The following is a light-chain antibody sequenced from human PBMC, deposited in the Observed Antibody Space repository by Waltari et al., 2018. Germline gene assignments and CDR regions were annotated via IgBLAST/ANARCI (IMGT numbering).Light chain of an antibody. Sequence: DIQLTQSPSLLSASVGDRVTITCRASQDISTYLSWYQQKPGKATKFLIYAASTLQSGVPSRFSGGGSGTEFTLTISSLQPEDFAIYHCQQVNSYPLTFGGGTKVEI. CDR2: AAS. J-gene: IGKJ4*01. CDR1: QDISTY. CDR3: QQVNSYPLT. V-gene: IGKV1-9*01.